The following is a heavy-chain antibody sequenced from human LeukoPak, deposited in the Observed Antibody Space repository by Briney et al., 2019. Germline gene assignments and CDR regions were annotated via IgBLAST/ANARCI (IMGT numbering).Heavy chain of an antibody. Sequence: SETLSLTCAVYGGSFSGYYWSWIRQPPGKGLEWIGEINHSGSTNYNPSLKSRVTISVDTSKNQFSLKLSSVTAADTAVYYCASGYCGGACQLGGVDMWGQGTMVTVSS. CDR1: GGSFSGYY. V-gene: IGHV4-34*01. CDR2: INHSGST. CDR3: ASGYCGGACQLGGVDM. J-gene: IGHJ3*02. D-gene: IGHD2-21*02.